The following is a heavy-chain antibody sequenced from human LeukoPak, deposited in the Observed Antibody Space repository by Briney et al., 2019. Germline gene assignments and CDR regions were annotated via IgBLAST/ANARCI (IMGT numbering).Heavy chain of an antibody. CDR3: ARDPRTEMATT. D-gene: IGHD5-24*01. CDR2: INPNSGGT. CDR1: GYTFTGYY. Sequence: ASVKVSCKASGYTFTGYYMHWVRQAPGQGLEWMGWINPNSGGTNYAQKFQGRVTITADKSTSTAYMELSSLRSEDTAVYYCARDPRTEMATTWGQGTLVTVSP. V-gene: IGHV1-2*02. J-gene: IGHJ5*02.